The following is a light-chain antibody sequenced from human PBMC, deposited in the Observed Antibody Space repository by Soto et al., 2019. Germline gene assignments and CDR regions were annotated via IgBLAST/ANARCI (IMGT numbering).Light chain of an antibody. Sequence: QSALTQPASVSGSPGQSITISCTGTSSDIGRYNYVSWYQQYPGKAPKLMIYGVTDRPSGVSNRFSGSKSDNTASLTISGLQAEDEAEYCCSSYTSSSSYVFGSGTKVTVL. CDR2: GVT. CDR3: SSYTSSSSYV. J-gene: IGLJ1*01. CDR1: SSDIGRYNY. V-gene: IGLV2-14*03.